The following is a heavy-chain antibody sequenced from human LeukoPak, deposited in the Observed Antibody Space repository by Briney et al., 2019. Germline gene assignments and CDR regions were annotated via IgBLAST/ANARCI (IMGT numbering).Heavy chain of an antibody. CDR1: GFTFSSYA. CDR3: ARSTDYYDSSGYYDFDY. V-gene: IGHV3-30-3*01. J-gene: IGHJ4*02. CDR2: TSYDGSNN. D-gene: IGHD3-22*01. Sequence: GGSLRLSCAASGFTFSSYAMHWVRQAPGKGLEWVAVTSYDGSNNYYADSVKGRFTISRDNAKNSLYLQMNSLRAEDTAVYYCARSTDYYDSSGYYDFDYWGQGTLVTVSS.